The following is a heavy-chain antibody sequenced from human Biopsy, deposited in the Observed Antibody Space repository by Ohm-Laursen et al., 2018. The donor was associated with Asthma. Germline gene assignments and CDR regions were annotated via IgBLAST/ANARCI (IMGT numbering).Heavy chain of an antibody. Sequence: SLRLPCAASGFTFSDYYMSWIRQAPGKGLEWISYINGKSNSIEYADSVKGRFTISRDNAKNTLYLQMNSLRAEDTAVYYCAKARIHHFYDSSGYYQHDWGQGTLVTVSS. J-gene: IGHJ4*02. V-gene: IGHV3-11*06. CDR3: AKARIHHFYDSSGYYQHD. CDR2: INGKSNSI. CDR1: GFTFSDYY. D-gene: IGHD3-22*01.